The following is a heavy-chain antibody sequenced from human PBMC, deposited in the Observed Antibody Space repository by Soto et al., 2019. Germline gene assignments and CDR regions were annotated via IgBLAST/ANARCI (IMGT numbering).Heavy chain of an antibody. J-gene: IGHJ4*02. V-gene: IGHV3-73*01. Sequence: LRLSCAASGFTFSDSTMHWVRQTSGRGLEWLGRIRSKVNNLETVYAASVKGRFTISRDDSKNTAYLQMNSLKTVDTAVYYCTRLITPLDYWGRGTLVTVSS. CDR1: GFTFSDST. D-gene: IGHD3-16*01. CDR2: IRSKVNNLET. CDR3: TRLITPLDY.